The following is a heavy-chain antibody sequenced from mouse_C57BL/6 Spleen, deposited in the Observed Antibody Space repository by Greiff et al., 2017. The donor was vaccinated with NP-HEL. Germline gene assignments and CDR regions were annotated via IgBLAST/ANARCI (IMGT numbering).Heavy chain of an antibody. D-gene: IGHD2-1*01. V-gene: IGHV5-6*01. CDR3: ARHVPSTAWYFDV. CDR1: GFTFSSYG. J-gene: IGHJ1*03. Sequence: EVQGVESGGDLVKPGGSLKLSCAASGFTFSSYGMSWVRQTPDKRLEWVATISSGGSYTYYPDSVKGRFTISRDNAKNTLYLQMSSLKSEDTAMYYCARHVPSTAWYFDVWGTGTTVTVSS. CDR2: ISSGGSYT.